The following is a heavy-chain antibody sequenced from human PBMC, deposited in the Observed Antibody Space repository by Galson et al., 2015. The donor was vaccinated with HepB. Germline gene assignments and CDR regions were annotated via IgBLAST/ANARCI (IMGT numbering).Heavy chain of an antibody. CDR3: ARDFGSGGSCYSDY. Sequence: SLRLSCAASGFTFSTYAMHWVRQAPGKGLEWVAIISYDGSNRYYAGSVKGRFAISRDNPKNTLYLQMNSLRPEDTAVYYCARDFGSGGSCYSDYWGQGTLVTVSS. CDR1: GFTFSTYA. V-gene: IGHV3-30*09. D-gene: IGHD2-15*01. CDR2: ISYDGSNR. J-gene: IGHJ4*02.